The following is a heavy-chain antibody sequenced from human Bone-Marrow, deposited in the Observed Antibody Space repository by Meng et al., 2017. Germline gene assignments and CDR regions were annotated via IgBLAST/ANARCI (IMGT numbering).Heavy chain of an antibody. CDR2: IRSKAYGGTT. CDR3: TRVVTGDY. D-gene: IGHD3-10*01. CDR1: GFILGDYA. V-gene: IGHV3-49*04. J-gene: IGHJ4*02. Sequence: SCTASGFILGDYAMSWVRQAPGKGQEWVGFIRSKAYGGTTEYAASVKGRCTISRDDSKSIAYLQMNSLKTEDTAVYYCTRVVTGDYWGQGTLVTVSS.